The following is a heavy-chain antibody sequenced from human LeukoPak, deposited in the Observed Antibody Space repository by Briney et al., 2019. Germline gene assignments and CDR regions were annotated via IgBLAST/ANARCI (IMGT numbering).Heavy chain of an antibody. Sequence: GGSLRLSCTASGFTFGDYAMSWVRQAPGKGLKWVGFIRSKAYGGTTEYAASVKGRFIISRDDSKSIAYLQMNSLKTEDTAVYYCTRDTGYRSTHWGQGTLVTVSS. D-gene: IGHD6-19*01. V-gene: IGHV3-49*04. J-gene: IGHJ4*02. CDR1: GFTFGDYA. CDR3: TRDTGYRSTH. CDR2: IRSKAYGGTT.